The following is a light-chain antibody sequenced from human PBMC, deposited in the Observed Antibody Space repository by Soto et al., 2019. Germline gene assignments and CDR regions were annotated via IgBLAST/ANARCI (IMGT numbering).Light chain of an antibody. V-gene: IGKV1-16*01. Sequence: NQLTQSPSSLYASVGDSVTITFRASQGINRFFAWFQQKPGTAPKSLSSTASRLQSGVPSRFSGRGSGTHFTLTINNLQPEDFATYYCQQYESFPLTFGGGTRVEIK. J-gene: IGKJ4*01. CDR3: QQYESFPLT. CDR1: QGINRF. CDR2: TAS.